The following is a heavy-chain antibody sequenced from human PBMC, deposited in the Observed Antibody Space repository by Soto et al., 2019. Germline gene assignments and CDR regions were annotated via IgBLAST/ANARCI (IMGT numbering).Heavy chain of an antibody. V-gene: IGHV3-66*01. D-gene: IGHD5-12*01. CDR1: GFTVSSNY. CDR3: ARDPPGYSGYDPY. J-gene: IGHJ4*02. CDR2: IYSGGST. Sequence: PGGSLRLSCAASGFTVSSNYMSWVRQAPGKGLEWVSLIYSGGSTHYADSVKGRFAISRDSSKNTLYLQMNSLRVDDTAVYYCARDPPGYSGYDPYWGQGNLVTVSS.